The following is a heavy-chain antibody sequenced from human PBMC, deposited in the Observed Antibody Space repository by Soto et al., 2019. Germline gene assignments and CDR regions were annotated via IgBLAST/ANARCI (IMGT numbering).Heavy chain of an antibody. Sequence: SETLSLTCTVSGGSISSSSYYWGWIRQPPGKGLEWIGSIYYSGSTYYNPSLKSRVTISVDTPKNQFSLKLSSVTAADTAVYYCARREAAGTPFFDYWGQGTLVTVSS. D-gene: IGHD6-13*01. CDR1: GGSISSSSYY. CDR3: ARREAAGTPFFDY. J-gene: IGHJ4*02. CDR2: IYYSGST. V-gene: IGHV4-39*01.